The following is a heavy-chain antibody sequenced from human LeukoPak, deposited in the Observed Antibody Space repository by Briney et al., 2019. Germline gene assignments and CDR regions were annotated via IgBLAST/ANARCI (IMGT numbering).Heavy chain of an antibody. D-gene: IGHD3-10*01. Sequence: SETLSLTCTVSGGSISSYYWSWIRQPPGKGLEWIGYIYYSGSTNYNPSLKSRVTISVDTSKNQFSLKLSSVTAADTAVYYCARDSNGVIDYWGQGTLVTVSS. CDR1: GGSISSYY. J-gene: IGHJ4*02. CDR2: IYYSGST. CDR3: ARDSNGVIDY. V-gene: IGHV4-59*01.